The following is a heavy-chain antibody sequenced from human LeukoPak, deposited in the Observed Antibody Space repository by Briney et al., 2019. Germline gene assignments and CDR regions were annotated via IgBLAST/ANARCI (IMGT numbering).Heavy chain of an antibody. D-gene: IGHD4-11*01. CDR3: ARIDSRAGGDY. V-gene: IGHV4-39*07. Sequence: SETLSLTCTVSGGSISRSTYFWGWIRQPPGKGLEWIGSIDSSGTTYYNSALKSRVTISIDTSRNHFSLRLSSVIAADMAVYYCARIDSRAGGDYWGQGTLVTVSS. CDR1: GGSISRSTYF. CDR2: IDSSGTT. J-gene: IGHJ4*02.